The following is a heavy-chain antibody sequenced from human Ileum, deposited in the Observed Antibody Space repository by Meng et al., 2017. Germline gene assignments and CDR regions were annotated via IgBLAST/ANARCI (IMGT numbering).Heavy chain of an antibody. J-gene: IGHJ4*02. CDR1: GGSIRSTSNY. CDR3: ARRVHDGRHYHYFDY. V-gene: IGHV4-39*01. Sequence: QLQQWGAGLLKPSETLSLTCTVSGGSIRSTSNYWDWVRQSPGTRLEWIGSIYYSGATYYNPSLKSRVTMSVDTSKNQFSLRLSSVTAADTAVYFCARRVHDGRHYHYFDYWGQGALVTVSS. D-gene: IGHD3-16*01. CDR2: IYYSGAT.